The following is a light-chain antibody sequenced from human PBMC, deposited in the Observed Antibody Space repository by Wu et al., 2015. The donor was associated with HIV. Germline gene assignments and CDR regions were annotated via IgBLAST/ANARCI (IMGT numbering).Light chain of an antibody. V-gene: IGKV3D-15*01. CDR2: TAS. CDR3: QQYGQTPLT. J-gene: IGKJ2*01. CDR1: QSVSSN. Sequence: EIVMTQSPATLSVSPGERVTLSCRASQSVSSNLAWYQQKPGQAPRLLIHTASQRATDISDKFSGSGSGTDFTLTITKLEPEDFATYYCQQYGQTPLTFGQGTRLEI.